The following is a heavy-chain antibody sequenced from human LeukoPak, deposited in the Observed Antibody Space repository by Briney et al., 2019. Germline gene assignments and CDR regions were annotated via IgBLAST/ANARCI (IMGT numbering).Heavy chain of an antibody. CDR3: AXXITXXPRSAXYXGMDV. CDR2: IYSGGST. Sequence: PGGSLRLSCAASGFTVSSNYMSWVRQAPGKGLEWVSVIYSGGSTYYADSVKGRFTISRDNSKNTLYLQMNSLRAEDTAVYYCAXXITXXPRSAXYXGMDVWGQGTTVTVSS. CDR1: GFTVSSNY. V-gene: IGHV3-66*01. D-gene: IGHD3-10*01. J-gene: IGHJ6*02.